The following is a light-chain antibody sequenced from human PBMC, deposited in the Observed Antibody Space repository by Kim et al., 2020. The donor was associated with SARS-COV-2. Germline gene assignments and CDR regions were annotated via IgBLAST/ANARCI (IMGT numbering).Light chain of an antibody. J-gene: IGLJ7*01. CDR2: SNN. V-gene: IGLV1-44*01. Sequence: GQRVTISCSGTKSNIGRNTVNWYRQVPGTAPKLLIHSNNQRPSGVPGRISGSKSGTSASLAISRLQSEDEADYYCAVWDDSLTGAVFGGGTQLTVL. CDR3: AVWDDSLTGAV. CDR1: KSNIGRNT.